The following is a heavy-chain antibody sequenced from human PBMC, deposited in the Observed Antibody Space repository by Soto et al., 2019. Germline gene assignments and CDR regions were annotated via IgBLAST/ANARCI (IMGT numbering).Heavy chain of an antibody. D-gene: IGHD3-10*01. CDR2: IYHSGST. J-gene: IGHJ6*02. CDR3: ARCTRARGVVYYYYGMDV. CDR1: GGSISSSNW. Sequence: QVQLQESGPGLVKPSGTLSLTCAVSGGSISSSNWWSWVRQPPGKGLEWIGEIYHSGSTNYNPSLKSRVTISVDKSKNQYSLKLSSVTAADTAVYYCARCTRARGVVYYYYGMDVWGQGTTVTVSS. V-gene: IGHV4-4*02.